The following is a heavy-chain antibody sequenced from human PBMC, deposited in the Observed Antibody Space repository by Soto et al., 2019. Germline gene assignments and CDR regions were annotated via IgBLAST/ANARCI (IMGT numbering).Heavy chain of an antibody. CDR3: AKLQAYSYGPGAYFEY. CDR2: ISGSGGSA. V-gene: IGHV3-23*04. Sequence: EVQLVESGGGLVQWGGSLRLSCAASGFTFSSYAMSWVRQAPWKGLEWVSAISGSGGSADYVDSVKGRFTISRDNSKNTLYLQMNSLRAEDTAVYYCAKLQAYSYGPGAYFEYWGQGTLVTVSS. D-gene: IGHD5-18*01. CDR1: GFTFSSYA. J-gene: IGHJ4*02.